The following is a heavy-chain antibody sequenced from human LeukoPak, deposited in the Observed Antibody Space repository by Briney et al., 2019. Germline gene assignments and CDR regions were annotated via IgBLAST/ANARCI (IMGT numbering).Heavy chain of an antibody. CDR3: VSSTVTGAH. CDR1: GGSISSGGYY. D-gene: IGHD4-17*01. Sequence: PSETLSLTCTVSGGSISSGGYYWSWIRQHPGKGLEYIGYIYYSGSTYYNPSLKSRVTISADTSKNQFSLKPSSVTAADTAVYYCVSSTVTGAHWGQGTLVTVSS. J-gene: IGHJ4*02. CDR2: IYYSGST. V-gene: IGHV4-31*03.